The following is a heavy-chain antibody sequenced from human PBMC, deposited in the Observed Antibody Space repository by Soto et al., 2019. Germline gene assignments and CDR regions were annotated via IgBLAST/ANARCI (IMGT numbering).Heavy chain of an antibody. J-gene: IGHJ5*02. CDR1: GYTFTSYG. D-gene: IGHD3-22*01. CDR2: ISAYNVNT. Sequence: GASVKVSCKASGYTFTSYGISWVRQAPGQGLEWMGWISAYNVNTNYAQKLQGRVTMTTDTSTTTAYMELRSLRSDDTAIYYCARNDYYDSSESGFWFDPWGQGTLVTSPQ. CDR3: ARNDYYDSSESGFWFDP. V-gene: IGHV1-18*01.